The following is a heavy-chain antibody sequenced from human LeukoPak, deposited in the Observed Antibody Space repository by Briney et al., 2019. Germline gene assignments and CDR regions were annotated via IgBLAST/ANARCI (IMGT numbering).Heavy chain of an antibody. Sequence: PGGSLRLSCAASGFTFSSYSMNWVRQAPGKGLEWVSSISSSSSYIYYADSVKGRFTISRDNAKNSLYLQMNSLRAEDTVVYYCARDRVVPAAGGSYYFDYWGQGTLVTVSS. D-gene: IGHD2-2*01. V-gene: IGHV3-21*01. J-gene: IGHJ4*02. CDR1: GFTFSSYS. CDR2: ISSSSSYI. CDR3: ARDRVVPAAGGSYYFDY.